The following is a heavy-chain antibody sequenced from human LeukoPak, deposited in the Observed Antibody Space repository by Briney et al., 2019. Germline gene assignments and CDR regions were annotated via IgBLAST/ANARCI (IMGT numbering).Heavy chain of an antibody. D-gene: IGHD2-15*01. CDR3: ARERLGYCNGAYCPFDN. CDR2: IYTNGGT. V-gene: IGHV4-61*02. CDR1: GGSISSGSDC. Sequence: SETLSLTCTVSGGSISSGSDCWTWIRQPAGKGLEWIGRIYTNGGTDYNPSLKSRVTISLDTSKNQFSLKLSSVTATDTAVYYCARERLGYCNGAYCPFDNWGQGTLVTVSS. J-gene: IGHJ4*02.